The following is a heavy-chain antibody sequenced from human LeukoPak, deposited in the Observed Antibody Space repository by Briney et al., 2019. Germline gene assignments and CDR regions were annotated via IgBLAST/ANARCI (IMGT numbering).Heavy chain of an antibody. V-gene: IGHV1-3*01. J-gene: IGHJ4*02. Sequence: ASVRVSCKASGYTFTSYAMHWVRQAPGQRLEWMGWINAGNGNTKYSQKFQGRVTITRDTSASTAYMELSSLRSEDTAVYYCARVGSGWYRPFFDYWGQGTLDTVSS. CDR3: ARVGSGWYRPFFDY. CDR1: GYTFTSYA. D-gene: IGHD6-19*01. CDR2: INAGNGNT.